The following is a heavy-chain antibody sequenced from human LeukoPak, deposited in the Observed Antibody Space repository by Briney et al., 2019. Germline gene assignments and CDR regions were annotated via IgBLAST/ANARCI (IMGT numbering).Heavy chain of an antibody. D-gene: IGHD3-9*01. J-gene: IGHJ4*02. Sequence: ASVKVSCKASGGTFSSYAISWVRQAPGQGLEWMGGITPIFGTANYAQKFQGRVTITADESTSTAYMELSSLRSEDTAVYYCARAPYYDILTGYYKAPDYWGQGTLVTVSS. CDR1: GGTFSSYA. CDR3: ARAPYYDILTGYYKAPDY. V-gene: IGHV1-69*13. CDR2: ITPIFGTA.